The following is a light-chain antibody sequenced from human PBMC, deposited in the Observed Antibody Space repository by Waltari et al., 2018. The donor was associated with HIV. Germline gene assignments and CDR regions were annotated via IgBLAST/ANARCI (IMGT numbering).Light chain of an antibody. Sequence: DIQMTQSTSTLSASLGDRVTITCRASQNIGSWLAWYQMKPGKAPKLLIYKASSLESGVSSRFSGSGSGTEFTLTITSLQPDDFATYYRQYYSTYSRTFGQGTKV. V-gene: IGKV1-5*03. CDR1: QNIGSW. J-gene: IGKJ1*01. CDR2: KAS. CDR3: QYYSTYSRT.